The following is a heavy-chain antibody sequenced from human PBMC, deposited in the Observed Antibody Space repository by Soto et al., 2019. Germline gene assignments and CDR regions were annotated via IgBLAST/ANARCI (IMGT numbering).Heavy chain of an antibody. J-gene: IGHJ3*02. V-gene: IGHV4-59*01. CDR2: IYYSGST. CDR3: ARDFSTQYYDSSGRPFEI. CDR1: GGSISSYY. Sequence: SETLSLTCTVSGGSISSYYWSWIRQPPGKGLEWIGYIYYSGSTNYNPSLKSRVTISVDTSKNQFSLKLGSVTAADTAVYYCARDFSTQYYDSSGRPFEIWGQGTMVTV. D-gene: IGHD3-22*01.